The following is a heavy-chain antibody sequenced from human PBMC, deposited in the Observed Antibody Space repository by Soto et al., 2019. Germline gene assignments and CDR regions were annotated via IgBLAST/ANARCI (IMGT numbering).Heavy chain of an antibody. CDR3: AKDYSSSVLFKRLDY. V-gene: IGHV3-9*01. CDR2: ISWNSGSI. J-gene: IGHJ4*02. CDR1: GFTFDDYA. Sequence: GGSLRLSCAASGFTFDDYAMHWVRQAPGKGLEWVSGISWNSGSIGYADSVKGRFTISRDNAKNSLYLQMNSLRAEDTALYYCAKDYSSSVLFKRLDYWGQGTLVTVSS. D-gene: IGHD6-13*01.